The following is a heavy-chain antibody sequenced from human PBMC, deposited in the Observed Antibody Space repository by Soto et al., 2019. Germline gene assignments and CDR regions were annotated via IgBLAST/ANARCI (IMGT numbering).Heavy chain of an antibody. CDR1: GFSFRYFS. Sequence: EVQLLESGGDLVQPGGSLRLSCAASGFSFRYFSMNWFRQAPGKGLEWVSFIDLSGTTTYYRDSVKGRFTMSKDKSRKTVYLQMNSLRVEDTAIYYCAKDRVPDGIYSSDYWGQGVLVTVSS. D-gene: IGHD2-15*01. CDR2: IDLSGTTT. J-gene: IGHJ4*02. V-gene: IGHV3-23*01. CDR3: AKDRVPDGIYSSDY.